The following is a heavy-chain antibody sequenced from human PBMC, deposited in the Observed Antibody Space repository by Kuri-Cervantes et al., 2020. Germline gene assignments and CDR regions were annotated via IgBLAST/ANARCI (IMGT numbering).Heavy chain of an antibody. D-gene: IGHD6-13*01. Sequence: ASVKVSCKASGYTFTSYGISWVRQAPGQGLEWMGGFDPEDGETIYAQKFQGRVTMTEDTSTDTAYMELSSLRSEDTAVYCCATHPPSGQQQLDIGYWGQGTLVTVSS. J-gene: IGHJ4*02. V-gene: IGHV1-24*01. CDR1: GYTFTSYG. CDR2: FDPEDGET. CDR3: ATHPPSGQQQLDIGY.